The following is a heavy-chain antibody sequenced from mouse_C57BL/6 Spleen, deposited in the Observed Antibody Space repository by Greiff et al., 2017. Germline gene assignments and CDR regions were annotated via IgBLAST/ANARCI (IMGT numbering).Heavy chain of an antibody. D-gene: IGHD1-1*01. CDR2: IYPGDGDT. J-gene: IGHJ4*01. CDR1: GYAFSSYW. Sequence: QVQLQQSGAELVKPGASVKISCKASGYAFSSYWMNWVKQRPGKGLEWIGQIYPGDGDTNYNGKFKGKATLTADKSSSTAYMQLSSLTSEDSAVYFCARRHYGSGMGYYAMDYWGQGTSVTVSS. CDR3: ARRHYGSGMGYYAMDY. V-gene: IGHV1-80*01.